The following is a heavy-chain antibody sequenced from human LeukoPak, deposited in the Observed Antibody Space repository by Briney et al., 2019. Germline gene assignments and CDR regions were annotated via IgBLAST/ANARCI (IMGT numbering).Heavy chain of an antibody. CDR2: IIPILGIA. CDR1: GGTFSSYT. J-gene: IGHJ3*02. CDR3: AREGSGSHDAFDI. Sequence: PVKVSCKASGGTFSSYTISWVRQAPGQGLEWMGRIIPILGIANYAQKFQGRVTITADKSTSTAYMELSSLRSEDTAVYYCAREGSGSHDAFDIWGQGTMVTVSS. V-gene: IGHV1-69*04. D-gene: IGHD3-10*01.